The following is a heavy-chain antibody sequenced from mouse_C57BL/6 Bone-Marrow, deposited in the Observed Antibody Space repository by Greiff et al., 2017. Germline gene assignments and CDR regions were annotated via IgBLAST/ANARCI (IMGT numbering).Heavy chain of an antibody. D-gene: IGHD2-4*01. CDR2: INPGSGGT. V-gene: IGHV1-54*01. CDR3: ARDYDYDGAY. CDR1: GYAFTNYL. Sequence: QVQLQQSGAELVRPGTSVTVSCKASGYAFTNYLIEWVKQRPGQGLEWIGVINPGSGGTNYNEKFKGKATLTADKSSSTAYMQLSSLTSEDSAVYFCARDYDYDGAYWGQGTLVTVSA. J-gene: IGHJ3*01.